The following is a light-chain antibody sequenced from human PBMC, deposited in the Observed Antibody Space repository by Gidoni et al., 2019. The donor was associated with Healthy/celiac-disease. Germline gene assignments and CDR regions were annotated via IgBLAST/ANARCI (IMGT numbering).Light chain of an antibody. Sequence: DIPMTQSPSSLSASVGDRVTITCQASQDISNYLNWYQQKPGKAPKLLIYDASNVETGVPSRFSGSGSGTDFTFTISSLQPEDIATYYCQQYDNLPSFTFGPGTKVDIK. CDR2: DAS. V-gene: IGKV1-33*01. CDR3: QQYDNLPSFT. J-gene: IGKJ3*01. CDR1: QDISNY.